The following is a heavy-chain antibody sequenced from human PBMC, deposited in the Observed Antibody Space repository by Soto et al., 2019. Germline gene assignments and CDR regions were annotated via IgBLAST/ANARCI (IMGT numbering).Heavy chain of an antibody. J-gene: IGHJ5*02. CDR2: IYYSGST. V-gene: IGHV4-59*01. CDR3: ARGGDPTLYNWFDP. CDR1: GGSISSYY. Sequence: SETLSLTCTVSGGSISSYYRSWIRQPPGKGLEWIGYIYYSGSTNYNPSLKSRVTISVDTSKNQFSLKLSSVTAADTAVYYCARGGDPTLYNWFDPWGQGTLVTVSS.